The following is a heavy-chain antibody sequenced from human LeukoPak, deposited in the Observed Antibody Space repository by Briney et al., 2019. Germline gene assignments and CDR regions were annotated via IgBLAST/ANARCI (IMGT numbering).Heavy chain of an antibody. CDR1: GFTFSSYG. Sequence: GGSLRLSCAASGFTFSSYGMSWVRQAPGKGLEWVSAISGSGGSTYYADSVKGRFTISRDNSKNTLYLQMNSLRAEDTAVYYCAKRGTVTTFGHCDYWGQGTLVTVSS. D-gene: IGHD4-17*01. CDR3: AKRGTVTTFGHCDY. V-gene: IGHV3-23*01. J-gene: IGHJ4*02. CDR2: ISGSGGST.